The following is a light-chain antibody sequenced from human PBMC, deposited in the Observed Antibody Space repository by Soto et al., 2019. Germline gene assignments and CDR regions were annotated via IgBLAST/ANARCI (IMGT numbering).Light chain of an antibody. Sequence: DIQMTQSPSSLSASVGDRVTITCRASQSISSYLNWYQQKPGKAPKLLIYAASNLQSGVPSRFSVSGSGTDFTLAISSLQPEDFATYYCQQSDSTPLTFGGGTKVEIK. CDR3: QQSDSTPLT. V-gene: IGKV1-39*01. CDR1: QSISSY. J-gene: IGKJ4*01. CDR2: AAS.